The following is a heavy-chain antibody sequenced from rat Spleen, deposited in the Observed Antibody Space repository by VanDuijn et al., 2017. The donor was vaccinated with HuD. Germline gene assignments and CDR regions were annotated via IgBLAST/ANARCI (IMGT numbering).Heavy chain of an antibody. CDR2: INKDSRTI. J-gene: IGHJ2*01. Sequence: EVKLVESGGGLVQPGGSLKLSCEASGFNFNDYWMGWVRQAPGKGLAWIAEINKDSRTIKYVPSLKDKFTISRDNAQNTLYLQMSKLGSEDTATYYCVREERGVDYWGQGVMVTVSS. V-gene: IGHV4-2*01. CDR3: VREERGVDY. CDR1: GFNFNDYW.